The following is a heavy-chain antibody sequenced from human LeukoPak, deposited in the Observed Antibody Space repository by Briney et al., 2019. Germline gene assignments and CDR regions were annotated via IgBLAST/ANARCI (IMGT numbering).Heavy chain of an antibody. CDR1: GDSVSSNSAA. J-gene: IGHJ4*02. Sequence: SQTLSLTCAISGDSVSSNSAAWNWIRRSPSRGLEWLGRTYYRSKWYNDYAVSVKSRITINPDTSKNQFSLQLNSVTPEDTAVYYCARGAVPAAIVYLYYFDYWGQGTLVTVSS. V-gene: IGHV6-1*01. CDR3: ARGAVPAAIVYLYYFDY. D-gene: IGHD2-2*01. CDR2: TYYRSKWYN.